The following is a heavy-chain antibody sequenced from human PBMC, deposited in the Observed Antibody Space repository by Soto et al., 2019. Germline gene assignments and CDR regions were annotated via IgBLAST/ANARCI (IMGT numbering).Heavy chain of an antibody. Sequence: ASVKVSCKASGYTFTGYYMHWVRQAPGQGLEWMGWINPNSGGTNYAQKFQGWVPMTRDTSISTAYMELSRLRSDDTAVYYCAAGGVVVIYYYYGMDVWGQGTTVTVSS. V-gene: IGHV1-2*04. CDR1: GYTFTGYY. D-gene: IGHD3-22*01. CDR2: INPNSGGT. CDR3: AAGGVVVIYYYYGMDV. J-gene: IGHJ6*02.